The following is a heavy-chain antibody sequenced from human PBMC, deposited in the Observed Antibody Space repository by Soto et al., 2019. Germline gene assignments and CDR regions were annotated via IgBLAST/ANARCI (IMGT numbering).Heavy chain of an antibody. CDR1: GGSISSHY. CDR3: ARHYGYDHYDDH. CDR2: IYYSGST. Sequence: ETLSLTGTVSGGSISSHYWSWIRQPPGQGLEWIGYIYYSGSTNYNPSLKSRVTISVDTSKSQFSLRLSSVTAADTAVYFCARHYGYDHYDDHSGPGPLATVPS. V-gene: IGHV4-59*08. D-gene: IGHD5-12*01. J-gene: IGHJ4*02.